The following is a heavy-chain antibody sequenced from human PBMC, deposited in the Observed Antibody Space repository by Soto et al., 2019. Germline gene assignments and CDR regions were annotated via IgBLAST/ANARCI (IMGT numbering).Heavy chain of an antibody. CDR2: IAYDGSNK. CDR1: GFTFSDYG. CDR3: AKNHQRAPSRDGYNLIDY. Sequence: GGSLRLSCAASGFTFSDYGMHWVRQAPGKGLEWVAVIAYDGSNKYFADSVKGRFTISRDNSKNTLYLQMDSLRAEDTAVYYCAKNHQRAPSRDGYNLIDYWGQGTLVTVSS. D-gene: IGHD5-12*01. J-gene: IGHJ4*02. V-gene: IGHV3-30*18.